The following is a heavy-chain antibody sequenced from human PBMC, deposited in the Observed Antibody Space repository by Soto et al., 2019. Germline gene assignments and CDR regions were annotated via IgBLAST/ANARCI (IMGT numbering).Heavy chain of an antibody. D-gene: IGHD3-22*01. V-gene: IGHV1-3*04. CDR3: ARKYSSGSI. Sequence: ASLKVSCKTSGYIFIRYAIHWVRQAPGQGLEWMGRINTANDNRKYSPKFQGRVTFTSDTSATTVFMELSDLRLEDTAVYYCARKYSSGSIWGQGTLVNVSS. CDR1: GYIFIRYA. CDR2: INTANDNR. J-gene: IGHJ4*02.